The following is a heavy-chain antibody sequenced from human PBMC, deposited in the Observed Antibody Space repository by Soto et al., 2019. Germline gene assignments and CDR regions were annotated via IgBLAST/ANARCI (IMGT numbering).Heavy chain of an antibody. CDR3: AREAFTMVRGVITYFDY. CDR2: IYSGGST. V-gene: IGHV3-53*01. D-gene: IGHD3-10*01. J-gene: IGHJ4*02. Sequence: GGSLRLSCAASGFTVSSNYMSWVRQAPGKGLEWVSVIYSGGSTYYADSVKGRFTISRDNSKNTLYLQMNSLRAEDTAVYYCAREAFTMVRGVITYFDYWGQGTVVTVSS. CDR1: GFTVSSNY.